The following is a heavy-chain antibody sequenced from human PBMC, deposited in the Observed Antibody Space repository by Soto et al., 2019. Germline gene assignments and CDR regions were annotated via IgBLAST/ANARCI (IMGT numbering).Heavy chain of an antibody. CDR3: AKSYGVVVITTSFGAPGGMDV. D-gene: IGHD3-22*01. CDR2: ISGSGGST. CDR1: GFTFSSYA. V-gene: IGHV3-23*01. Sequence: GGSLRLSCAASGFTFSSYAMSWVRQAPGKGLEWVSAISGSGGSTYYADSVKGRFTISRDNSKNTLYLQMNSLRAEDTAVYYCAKSYGVVVITTSFGAPGGMDVWCQGATVTVSS. J-gene: IGHJ6*02.